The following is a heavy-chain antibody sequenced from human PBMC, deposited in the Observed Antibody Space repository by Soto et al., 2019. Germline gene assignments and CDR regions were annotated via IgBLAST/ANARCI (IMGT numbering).Heavy chain of an antibody. J-gene: IGHJ6*02. Sequence: QVQLVQSGAEVKKPGASVKVSCKAPGYTFTSYDSTWVRQAPGQGLGWMGWMNPNSGNTGYAQKFQGRVTMTRNTSISTAYMELSSLRSEDTAVYYCARARGILCSGGSCYSYYGMDVWGQGTTVTVSS. D-gene: IGHD2-15*01. CDR1: GYTFTSYD. CDR3: ARARGILCSGGSCYSYYGMDV. V-gene: IGHV1-8*01. CDR2: MNPNSGNT.